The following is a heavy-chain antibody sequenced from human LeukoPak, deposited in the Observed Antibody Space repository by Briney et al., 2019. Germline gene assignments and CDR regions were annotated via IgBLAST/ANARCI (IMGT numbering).Heavy chain of an antibody. D-gene: IGHD6-13*01. Sequence: SQTLSLTCAISGDSVSSNSAAWNWIRQSPSRGLEWLGRTYYRSKWYNDYAVSVKSRITINPDASKNQFSLQLNSVTPEDTAVYYCARAPGYSSSWYGPHTYYFDYWGQGTLVTVSS. V-gene: IGHV6-1*01. J-gene: IGHJ4*02. CDR2: TYYRSKWYN. CDR1: GDSVSSNSAA. CDR3: ARAPGYSSSWYGPHTYYFDY.